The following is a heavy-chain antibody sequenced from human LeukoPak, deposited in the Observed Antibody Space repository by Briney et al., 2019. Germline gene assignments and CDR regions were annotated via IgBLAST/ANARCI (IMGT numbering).Heavy chain of an antibody. D-gene: IGHD3-22*01. Sequence: GGSLRLSCAASGFTFSSYAMSWVRQAPGKGLEWVSSISGSGGSTYYADSVKGRLTISRDHSKNTLYLQMNSLRAEDTAVYYCAKDDTMIVVVIMGIWGQGTLVTVSS. CDR1: GFTFSSYA. J-gene: IGHJ4*02. CDR2: ISGSGGST. V-gene: IGHV3-23*01. CDR3: AKDDTMIVVVIMGI.